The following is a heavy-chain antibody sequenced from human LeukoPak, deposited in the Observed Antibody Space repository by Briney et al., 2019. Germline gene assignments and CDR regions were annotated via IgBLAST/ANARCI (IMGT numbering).Heavy chain of an antibody. Sequence: ASVKVSCKTSGYSFTDYYMHWVRQAPGQGLGWMGWINTKSGRTSSARKFQGRVTMTRDPSITTVYMDMAWLTSDDTAIYFCARADFIDAGPYLIGPWGQGTLVTVSS. CDR3: ARADFIDAGPYLIGP. J-gene: IGHJ5*02. V-gene: IGHV1-2*02. CDR1: GYSFTDYY. CDR2: INTKSGRT. D-gene: IGHD3-3*01.